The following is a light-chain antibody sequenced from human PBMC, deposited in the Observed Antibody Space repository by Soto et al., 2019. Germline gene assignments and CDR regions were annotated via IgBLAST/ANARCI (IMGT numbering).Light chain of an antibody. Sequence: DIQMTQAPSTLSASGGDRGTITCRASQSISRWLAWYQQKPGKAPNLLIYDASSLESGVPSRFSGSGSGTEFNLTISSRQPDHFPPYYCQQYSNGSGLTFCRGTNVDI. CDR1: QSISRW. V-gene: IGKV1-5*01. CDR2: DAS. CDR3: QQYSNGSGLT. J-gene: IGKJ4*01.